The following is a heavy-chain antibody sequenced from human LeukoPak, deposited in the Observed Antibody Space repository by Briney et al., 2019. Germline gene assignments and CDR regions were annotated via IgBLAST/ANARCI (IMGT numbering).Heavy chain of an antibody. Sequence: GGSLRLSCAASGFTFSSYGMSWVRQAPGKGLEWVSTFSSSAGSSAGSAYYADPVKGRCTISRDNSKNMLYLQMNSLRAEDTAVYYCALGYSYGYYYYYYMDVWGKGTTVTISS. V-gene: IGHV3-23*01. CDR3: ALGYSYGYYYYYYMDV. CDR2: FSSSAGSSAGSA. CDR1: GFTFSSYG. J-gene: IGHJ6*03. D-gene: IGHD5-18*01.